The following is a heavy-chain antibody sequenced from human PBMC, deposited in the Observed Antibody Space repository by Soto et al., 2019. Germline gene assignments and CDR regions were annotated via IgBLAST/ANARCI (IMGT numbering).Heavy chain of an antibody. Sequence: GGSLRLSCAASGFTFSSYAMHWVRQAPGKGLEWVAVISYDGSNKYYADSVKGRFTISRDNSKNTLYLQMNSLRAEDTAVYYCARSLPSGSYYYYHYGMDVWGQGTTVTVSS. CDR3: ARSLPSGSYYYYHYGMDV. CDR1: GFTFSSYA. V-gene: IGHV3-30-3*01. J-gene: IGHJ6*02. CDR2: ISYDGSNK. D-gene: IGHD1-26*01.